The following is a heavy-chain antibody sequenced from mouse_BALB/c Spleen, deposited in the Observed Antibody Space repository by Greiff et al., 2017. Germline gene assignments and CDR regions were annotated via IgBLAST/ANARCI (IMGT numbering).Heavy chain of an antibody. D-gene: IGHD2-13*01. V-gene: IGHV1S127*01. Sequence: QVQLQQPGAELVKPGASVKLSCKASGYTFTSYWMHWVKQGPGQGLEWIGTIDPSGSYTNYNHKLKGKATLTVDTSSSTAYMQLSSLTSEDSAVYYGTREVRRDWYFDVWGAGTTVTVSS. J-gene: IGHJ1*01. CDR1: GYTFTSYW. CDR3: TREVRRDWYFDV. CDR2: IDPSGSYT.